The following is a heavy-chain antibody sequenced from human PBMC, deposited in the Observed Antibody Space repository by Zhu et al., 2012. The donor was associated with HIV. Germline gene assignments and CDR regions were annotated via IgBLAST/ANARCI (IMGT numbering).Heavy chain of an antibody. CDR1: GFSIDKYN. CDR2: ISYGSSTK. J-gene: IGHJ4*02. Sequence: EAQLVESGGALVQPGGSLRLSCGASGFSIDKYNMNWVRQAPGKGLEWVSYISYGSSTKYYADSVKGRFTISRDNAKNSRYLQMNSLRAEDTAMYFCSTAWPFDYWGQGTLVTVSS. V-gene: IGHV3-48*01. CDR3: STAWPFDY.